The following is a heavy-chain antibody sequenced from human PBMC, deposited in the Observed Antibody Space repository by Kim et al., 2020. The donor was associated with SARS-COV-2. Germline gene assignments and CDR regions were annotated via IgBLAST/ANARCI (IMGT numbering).Heavy chain of an antibody. D-gene: IGHD5-18*01. CDR3: AKGYYSNGPHTSDY. J-gene: IGHJ4*02. CDR2: IHAGGTRT. CDR1: GFTFNSYA. V-gene: IGHV3-23*03. Sequence: GGSLRLSCAASGFTFNSYAMSWVRQAPGKGLEWVSVIHAGGTRTNYADSVKGRFTISTDASKNTVFLQMNALRADDTAVYYCAKGYYSNGPHTSDYWGQGTLVTVSS.